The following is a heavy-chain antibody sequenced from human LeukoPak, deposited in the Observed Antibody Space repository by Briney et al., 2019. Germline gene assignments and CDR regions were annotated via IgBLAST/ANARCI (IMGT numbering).Heavy chain of an antibody. J-gene: IGHJ5*02. V-gene: IGHV4-34*01. CDR3: ARVTASSNWFDP. CDR1: GGSISSYY. Sequence: PSETLSLTCTVSGGSISSYYWSWIRQPPGKGLEWIGEINHSGSTNYNPSLKSRVTISVDTSKNQFSLKLSSVTAADTAVYYCARVTASSNWFDPWGQGTLVTVSS. CDR2: INHSGST. D-gene: IGHD5-18*01.